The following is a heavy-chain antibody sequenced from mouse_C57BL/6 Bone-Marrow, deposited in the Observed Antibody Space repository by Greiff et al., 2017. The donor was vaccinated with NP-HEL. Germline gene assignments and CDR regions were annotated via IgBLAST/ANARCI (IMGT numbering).Heavy chain of an antibody. CDR1: GFNIKDDY. Sequence: VQLQQSGAELVRPGASVKLSCTASGFNIKDDYMHWVKQRPEQGLEWIGWIDPENGDTEYASKFQGKATITADTSSNTAYLQLSSLTSEDTAVYYCTARDGDLSWFAYWGQGTLVTVSA. D-gene: IGHD2-3*01. CDR2: IDPENGDT. J-gene: IGHJ3*01. V-gene: IGHV14-4*01. CDR3: TARDGDLSWFAY.